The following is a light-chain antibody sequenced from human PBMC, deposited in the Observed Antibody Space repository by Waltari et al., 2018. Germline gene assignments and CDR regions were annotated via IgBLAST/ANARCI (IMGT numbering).Light chain of an antibody. V-gene: IGLV1-44*01. Sequence: QSVLTQPPSASGTPGQRVIISCSGSGSNIGIHTVNWYRQVPGTAPELLIYRDNQRASGVPGGFAGSKAGTSASLAISGLQSEDEADYYCAGWDDSLNGVFGGGTKLTVL. CDR2: RDN. CDR3: AGWDDSLNGV. J-gene: IGLJ3*02. CDR1: GSNIGIHT.